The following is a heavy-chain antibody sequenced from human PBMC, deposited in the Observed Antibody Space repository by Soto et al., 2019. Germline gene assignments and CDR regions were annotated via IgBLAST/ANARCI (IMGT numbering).Heavy chain of an antibody. J-gene: IGHJ4*02. V-gene: IGHV3-30-3*01. D-gene: IGHD5-12*01. CDR2: ISYDGSNK. CDR3: ARDTGSGGYDSLTYYFDY. CDR1: GFTFSSYA. Sequence: GGSLRLSCAASGFTFSSYAMHWVRQAPGKGLEWVAVISYDGSNKYYADSVKGRFTISRDNSKNTLYLQMNSLRAEDTAVYYCARDTGSGGYDSLTYYFDYWGQGTLVTVSS.